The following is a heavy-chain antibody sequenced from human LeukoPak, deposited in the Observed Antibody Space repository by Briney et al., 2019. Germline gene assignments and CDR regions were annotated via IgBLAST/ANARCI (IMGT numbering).Heavy chain of an antibody. CDR3: ARDSRTYYDFWSGYSDY. Sequence: GGSLRLSCAASGFTFSDYWMSWVRQAPGKGPEWVASIKQDGSEKYYVDSVKGRFTISRDNAKTSLYLQMNSLRDEDTAVYYCARDSRTYYDFWSGYSDYWGQGTLVTVSS. J-gene: IGHJ4*02. CDR1: GFTFSDYW. V-gene: IGHV3-7*01. D-gene: IGHD3-3*01. CDR2: IKQDGSEK.